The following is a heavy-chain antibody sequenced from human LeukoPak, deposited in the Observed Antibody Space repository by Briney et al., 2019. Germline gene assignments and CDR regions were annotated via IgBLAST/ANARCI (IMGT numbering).Heavy chain of an antibody. CDR3: ARQNDFRLDY. CDR1: GYTFSSYW. J-gene: IGHJ4*02. CDR2: IYPGDSDT. V-gene: IGHV5-51*01. Sequence: GESLKISCKGSGYTFSSYWIGWVRQMPGKGLEWMEIIYPGDSDTRYSPSLQGQVTISVDTSIGTAYLQWSSLKASDTAIYYCARQNDFRLDYWGQGTLVTVSS. D-gene: IGHD3-3*01.